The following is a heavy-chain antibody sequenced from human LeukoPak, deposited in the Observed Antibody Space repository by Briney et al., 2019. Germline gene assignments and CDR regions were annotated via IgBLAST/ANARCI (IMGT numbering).Heavy chain of an antibody. Sequence: ASVKVSCKASGYTFTGYYMHWVRQAPGQGLEWMGWINPNSGGTNYAQKFQGRVTMTRDTSISTAYMELSRLRSDDTAVYYCARVRGRVLNYFDYWGQGTLVTVSS. V-gene: IGHV1-2*02. CDR2: INPNSGGT. J-gene: IGHJ4*02. CDR3: ARVRGRVLNYFDY. CDR1: GYTFTGYY.